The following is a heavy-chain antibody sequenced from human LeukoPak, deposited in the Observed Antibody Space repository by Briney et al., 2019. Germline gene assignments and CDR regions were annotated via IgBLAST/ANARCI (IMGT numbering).Heavy chain of an antibody. V-gene: IGHV3-15*01. CDR3: ASLRESFWIPEFDY. Sequence: GGSLRLSCAASGFTFSNAWMSWVRQAPGKGLEWVGRIKSKTNGCTTDYAAPVNGRLPISRDDSKNTLYLQMTSLRAEDTAVYYCASLRESFWIPEFDYWGQGTLVTVSS. J-gene: IGHJ4*02. CDR1: GFTFSNAW. D-gene: IGHD1-1*01. CDR2: IKSKTNGCTT.